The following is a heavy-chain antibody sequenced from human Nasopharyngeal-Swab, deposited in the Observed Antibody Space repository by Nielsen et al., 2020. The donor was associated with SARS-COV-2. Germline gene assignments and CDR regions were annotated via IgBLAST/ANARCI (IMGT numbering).Heavy chain of an antibody. J-gene: IGHJ3*02. D-gene: IGHD3-22*01. CDR2: ISSSSSYI. Sequence: WIRQPPGKGLEWVSSISSSSSYIYYADSVKGRFTISRDNATNSLYLQMNSLRAEDTAVYYCASDPYYDTSDDAFDIWGQGTMVTVSS. CDR3: ASDPYYDTSDDAFDI. V-gene: IGHV3-21*01.